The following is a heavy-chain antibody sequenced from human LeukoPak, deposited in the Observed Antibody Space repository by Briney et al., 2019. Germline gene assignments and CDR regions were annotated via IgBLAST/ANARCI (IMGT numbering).Heavy chain of an antibody. J-gene: IGHJ5*02. V-gene: IGHV3-21*01. D-gene: IGHD3-3*01. CDR2: ISSSSSYI. CDR3: ARDESITIFGVVNGGWFDP. Sequence: GGSLRLSCAASGFTFSSYSMNWVRQAPGKGLEGVSSISSSSSYIYYADSVKGRFTISRDNAKNSLYLQMNSLRAEDTAVYYCARDESITIFGVVNGGWFDPWGQGTLVTVSS. CDR1: GFTFSSYS.